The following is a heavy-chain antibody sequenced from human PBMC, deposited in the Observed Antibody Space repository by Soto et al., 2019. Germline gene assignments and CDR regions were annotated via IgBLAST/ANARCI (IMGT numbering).Heavy chain of an antibody. CDR2: SIPILGRA. D-gene: IGHD2-15*01. V-gene: IGHV1-69*02. J-gene: IGHJ4*02. Sequence: QVQLVQSGTEVKKPGSSVAVSCQASAGTFNNHSLSWVRQAPGQGLEWMGRSIPILGRADYSQKFQGGLTLTVDKSTSTADMELSSLTSEDTTVYYCVIDLGYFDFWGQGTLVTVSS. CDR1: AGTFNNHS. CDR3: VIDLGYFDF.